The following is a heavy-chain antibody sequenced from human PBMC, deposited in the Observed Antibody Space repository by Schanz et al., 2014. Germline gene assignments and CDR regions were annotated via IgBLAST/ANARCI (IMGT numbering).Heavy chain of an antibody. CDR1: GFSFSSYA. Sequence: VQLVESGGGLIQPGGSLRLSCAASGFSFSSYAMGWVRQARGKGLEWVSAMNESHSTIYYADSVRGRFTISRDNAENTLFLQMNSLRAEDTGLYFCARGGSGSHYRLDYWGQGTLXTVSS. CDR2: MNESHSTI. V-gene: IGHV3-23*04. J-gene: IGHJ4*02. D-gene: IGHD1-26*01. CDR3: ARGGSGSHYRLDY.